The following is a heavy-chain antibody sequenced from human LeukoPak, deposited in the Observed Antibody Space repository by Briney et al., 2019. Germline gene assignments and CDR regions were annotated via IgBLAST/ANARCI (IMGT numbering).Heavy chain of an antibody. CDR3: ARDNDWAFHY. Sequence: GGSLRLSCAASGFTFSNYVMSWVRQAPGKGLEWVSYINHNGEMIFYPDFVKGRFTISRDNAKNSLYLQMNSLRDEDTAVYHRARDNDWAFHYWGQGTLVTVSS. CDR2: INHNGEMI. V-gene: IGHV3-48*02. D-gene: IGHD3-9*01. J-gene: IGHJ4*02. CDR1: GFTFSNYV.